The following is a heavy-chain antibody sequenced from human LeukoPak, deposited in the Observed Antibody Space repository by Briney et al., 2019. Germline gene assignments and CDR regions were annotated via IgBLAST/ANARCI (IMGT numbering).Heavy chain of an antibody. CDR3: AKDLDRAVAGDDYFDY. V-gene: IGHV3-9*01. CDR2: ISWNSGSI. D-gene: IGHD6-19*01. Sequence: PGRSLRLSCAASGFTFVDYAMHWVRQAPGKGLEWVSGISWNSGSIGYADSVKGRFTISRDNAKNSLYLQMNSLRAEDTALYYCAKDLDRAVAGDDYFDYWGQGTLVTVSS. J-gene: IGHJ4*02. CDR1: GFTFVDYA.